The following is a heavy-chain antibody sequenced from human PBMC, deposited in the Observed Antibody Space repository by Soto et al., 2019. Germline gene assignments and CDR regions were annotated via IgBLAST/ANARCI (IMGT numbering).Heavy chain of an antibody. CDR1: GYSFTSYG. V-gene: IGHV1-18*01. Sequence: ASVKVSCKASGYSFTSYGTNWVRQAPGQGPEWMGWISTYNGDTNYAQKFQGRVTMTTETSTSTAYMELRSLRSDDTAIYYCARGKVEPAALGNWFDPWGQGTLVTVSS. CDR3: ARGKVEPAALGNWFDP. CDR2: ISTYNGDT. D-gene: IGHD2-2*01. J-gene: IGHJ5*02.